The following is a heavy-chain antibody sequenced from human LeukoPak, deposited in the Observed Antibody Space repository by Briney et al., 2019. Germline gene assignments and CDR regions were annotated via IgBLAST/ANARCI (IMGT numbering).Heavy chain of an antibody. Sequence: VASVKVSCKASGYTFTGYYMHWVRQAAGQGPEWMGWINPNSGGTNYEQNFQGRATMTRDTSISTAYMELSRLKSDDTAVYYCARDSLVSSSGWTNTFDYWGQGSLVTVSS. J-gene: IGHJ4*02. V-gene: IGHV1-2*02. CDR1: GYTFTGYY. CDR3: ARDSLVSSSGWTNTFDY. D-gene: IGHD6-19*01. CDR2: INPNSGGT.